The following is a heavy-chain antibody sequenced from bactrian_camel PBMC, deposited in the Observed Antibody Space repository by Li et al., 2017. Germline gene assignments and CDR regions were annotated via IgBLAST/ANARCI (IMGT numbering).Heavy chain of an antibody. CDR3: TKGTGWVGYHEFAVH. D-gene: IGHD5*01. J-gene: IGHJ4*01. V-gene: IGHV3S1*01. Sequence: HVQLVESGGGSVQPGGSLRLSCAASRYMYDNGCMGWFRQAPGKEREGVASIRPGASTTAYASSVRGRFSISRDNAKDTLYLQLNSPKTEDTAMYYCTKGTGWVGYHEFAVHWGQGTQVTVS. CDR1: RYMYDNGC. CDR2: IRPGASTT.